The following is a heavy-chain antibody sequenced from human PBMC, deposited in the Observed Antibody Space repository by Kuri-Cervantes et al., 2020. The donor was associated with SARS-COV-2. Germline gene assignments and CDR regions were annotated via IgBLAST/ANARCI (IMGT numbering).Heavy chain of an antibody. CDR3: ARGSVTRIVAVNDDASHI. V-gene: IGHV3-21*06. D-gene: IGHD3-22*01. Sequence: GGSLRLSCTVSGGSVSSGSYYWSWIRQPPGKGLEWVSSIGSDSAYRYTAETVKGRFTISRDDAKNTVFLQMKSLRAEDTALYYCARGSVTRIVAVNDDASHIWGQGTMVTVSS. CDR1: GGSVSSGSYY. J-gene: IGHJ3*02. CDR2: IGSDSAYR.